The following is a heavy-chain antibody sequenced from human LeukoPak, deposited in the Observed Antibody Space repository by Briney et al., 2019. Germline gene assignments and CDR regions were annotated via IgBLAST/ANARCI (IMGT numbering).Heavy chain of an antibody. Sequence: GGSLRLSCAASGFTFSSYGMHWVRQAPGKGLEWVAFIRYDGSNKYYADTVKGRFTISRDNSKNTLYLQMNSLRAEDTAVYYCAKAMRGVLRGLFDYWGQGTLVTVSS. V-gene: IGHV3-30*02. J-gene: IGHJ4*02. CDR1: GFTFSSYG. D-gene: IGHD3-10*01. CDR2: IRYDGSNK. CDR3: AKAMRGVLRGLFDY.